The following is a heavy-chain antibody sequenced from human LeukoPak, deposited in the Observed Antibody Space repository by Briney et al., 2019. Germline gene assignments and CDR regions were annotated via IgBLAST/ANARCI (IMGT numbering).Heavy chain of an antibody. J-gene: IGHJ5*02. D-gene: IGHD3-22*01. V-gene: IGHV4-59*01. CDR1: GGSISSNY. CDR3: ARDIIDSSGYYAGWFDP. Sequence: SETLSLTCTVSGGSISSNYWSWIRQPPGKGLEWIGYIYYSGSTNYNPSLKSRVTISVDTSKNQFSLKLSSVTAADTAVYYCARDIIDSSGYYAGWFDPWGQGTLVTVSS. CDR2: IYYSGST.